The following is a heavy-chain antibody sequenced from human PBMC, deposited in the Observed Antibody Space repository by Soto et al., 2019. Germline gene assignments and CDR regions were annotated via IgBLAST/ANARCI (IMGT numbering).Heavy chain of an antibody. J-gene: IGHJ6*02. D-gene: IGHD6-13*01. CDR2: ISFDGNNK. V-gene: IGHV3-30-3*01. Sequence: QVQLVESGGGVVQPGRSLRLSCAASGFTFSSHAMHWVRQAPGTGLEWVAVISFDGNNKYYADSVKGRFTISRDNSKNTLYLQMISLRGEDTALYSCARDGGDLAALHYYCLDVWGQGTTVIVSS. CDR3: ARDGGDLAALHYYCLDV. CDR1: GFTFSSHA.